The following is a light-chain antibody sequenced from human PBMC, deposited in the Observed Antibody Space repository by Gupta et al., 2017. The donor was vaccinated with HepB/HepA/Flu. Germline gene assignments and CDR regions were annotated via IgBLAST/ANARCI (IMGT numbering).Light chain of an antibody. CDR1: ALPKQY. V-gene: IGLV3-25*03. J-gene: IGLJ3*02. CDR2: RDN. Sequence: SFELTQPPSVSVSPGQTARVPCPGDALPKQYAYWYQQRPGQAPLLLIYRDNERPSGIPGRFSGSSSGTTVTLTISGVQVEDEADYYCQSADASGSYWVFGGGTRLTVL. CDR3: QSADASGSYWV.